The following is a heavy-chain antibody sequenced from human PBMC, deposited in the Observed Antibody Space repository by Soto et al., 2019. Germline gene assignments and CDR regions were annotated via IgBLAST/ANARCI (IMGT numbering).Heavy chain of an antibody. CDR1: GFSFYSFA. Sequence: GGSLRLSCAASGFSFYSFAMSWVRQAPGKGLEWVSTISGRDGTTYFADSVKGRFTISRHNSKNTLYLQMNSLRAEDTAVYYCASAMGVSSRPDAFDIWGQGTMVTVSS. D-gene: IGHD3-10*01. V-gene: IGHV3-23*01. CDR2: ISGRDGTT. CDR3: ASAMGVSSRPDAFDI. J-gene: IGHJ3*02.